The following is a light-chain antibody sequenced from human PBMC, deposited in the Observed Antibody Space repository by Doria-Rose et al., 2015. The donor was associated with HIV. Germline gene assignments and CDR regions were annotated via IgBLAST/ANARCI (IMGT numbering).Light chain of an antibody. CDR3: QQTYSSPPWT. V-gene: IGKV1-39*01. CDR1: QTVSTY. Sequence: DIRLPHSPSSLSASIGDRVTITCRASQTVSTYLNRFQQGPGKAPKLLIYAASRLQSGVPSRFSGSGSGTDFTLTISGLQPGDFATYYCQQTYSSPPWTFGQGTKVEMK. J-gene: IGKJ1*01. CDR2: AAS.